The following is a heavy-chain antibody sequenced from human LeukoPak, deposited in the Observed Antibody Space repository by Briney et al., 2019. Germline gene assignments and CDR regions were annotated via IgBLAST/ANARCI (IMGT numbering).Heavy chain of an antibody. CDR3: SKWGDYDVLTGYYDSDF. CDR1: GFTFNNYA. CDR2: ILGSGRSA. D-gene: IGHD3-9*01. J-gene: IGHJ4*02. V-gene: IGHV3-23*01. Sequence: GGSLRLSCAASGFTFNNYAMSWVRQAPGKGLEWVSAILGSGRSAYYAGSVKGRFTISRDNSKNSLFLQMNSLRVEDTALYYCSKWGDYDVLTGYYDSDFWGQGTLVTVSA.